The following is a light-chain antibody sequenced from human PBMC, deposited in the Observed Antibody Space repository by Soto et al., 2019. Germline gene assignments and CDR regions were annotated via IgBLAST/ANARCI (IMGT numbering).Light chain of an antibody. CDR1: QNINSY. Sequence: ELVLTQSPATLSLSPGERATLSCRASQNINSYLAWYQHKPGQAPRLLIYATSNTATGIPARFSGSGPGTDFTLSISSLEPKDFAVYYGQQRSSWPFTFGPGTKVDIK. J-gene: IGKJ3*01. CDR2: ATS. CDR3: QQRSSWPFT. V-gene: IGKV3-11*01.